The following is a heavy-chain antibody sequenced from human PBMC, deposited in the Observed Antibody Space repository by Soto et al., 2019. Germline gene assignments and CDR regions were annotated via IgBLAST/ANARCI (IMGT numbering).Heavy chain of an antibody. V-gene: IGHV3-7*01. D-gene: IGHD2-2*01. Sequence: EVQLVESGGGLVQPGGSLRLSCAASGFTFSTYWMSWVRQAPGKGLEWVANINQDGSEKYYVDSVKGRFTISRDNAENSLYLQMTSLRADDTAVYYCARARGWNIVIIPAASDYWGQGTLVTVSS. CDR1: GFTFSTYW. CDR3: ARARGWNIVIIPAASDY. CDR2: INQDGSEK. J-gene: IGHJ4*02.